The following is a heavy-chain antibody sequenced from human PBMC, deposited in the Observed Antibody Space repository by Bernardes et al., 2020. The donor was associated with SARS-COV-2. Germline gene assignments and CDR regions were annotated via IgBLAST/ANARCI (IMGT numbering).Heavy chain of an antibody. CDR1: EFTFSSYW. V-gene: IGHV3-74*01. Sequence: GGSLRLSCAASEFTFSSYWMHWVRQAPGKGLVWVSSINGDGSSTTYADSVKGRFTISRDSAKNTLYLQMNSLRAEDTAVYFCASLSTGTNSFDSWGQGTLVTVSS. CDR2: INGDGSST. CDR3: ASLSTGTNSFDS. J-gene: IGHJ4*02. D-gene: IGHD1-1*01.